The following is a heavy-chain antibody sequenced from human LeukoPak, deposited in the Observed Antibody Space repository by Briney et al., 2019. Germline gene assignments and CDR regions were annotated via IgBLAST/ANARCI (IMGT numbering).Heavy chain of an antibody. CDR3: ARDSQWLAPYYYYYYGMDV. CDR2: ISYDGSNK. J-gene: IGHJ6*02. D-gene: IGHD6-19*01. V-gene: IGHV3-30*04. CDR1: GFTFSSYA. Sequence: SGGSLRLSCAASGFTFSSYAMHWVRQAPGKGLEWVAVISYDGSNKYYADSVKGRFTIPRDNSKNTLYLQMNSLRAEDTAVYYCARDSQWLAPYYYYYYGMDVWGQGTTVTVSS.